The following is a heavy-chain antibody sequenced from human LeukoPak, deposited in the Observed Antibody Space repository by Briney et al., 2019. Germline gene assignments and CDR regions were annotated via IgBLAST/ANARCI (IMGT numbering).Heavy chain of an antibody. CDR2: IIPIFGTA. CDR1: GYTFSNYC. J-gene: IGHJ3*02. CDR3: VRDRGHDYGDYSDGFDI. V-gene: IGHV1-69*06. Sequence: SVKVSCKASGYTFSNYCMHWVRQAPGQGLEWMGGIIPIFGTANYAQKFQGRVTITADKSTSTAYMELSSLRSDDTAVYYCVRDRGHDYGDYSDGFDIWGQGTMVTVSS. D-gene: IGHD4-17*01.